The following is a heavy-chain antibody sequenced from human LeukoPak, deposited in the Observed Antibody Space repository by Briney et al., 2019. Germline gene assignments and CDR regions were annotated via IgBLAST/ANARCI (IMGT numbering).Heavy chain of an antibody. Sequence: SGGSLRLSCAASGFTVSSNYMSWVRQAPGKGLEWVSVIDNSGSTYYADSVKGRFTISRDNSKNTAYLQMNSLRVEDTAVYYCARDGSSRSLGNWGQGTLVSVSS. CDR2: IDNSGST. J-gene: IGHJ4*02. V-gene: IGHV3-53*01. CDR3: ARDGSSRSLGN. CDR1: GFTVSSNY.